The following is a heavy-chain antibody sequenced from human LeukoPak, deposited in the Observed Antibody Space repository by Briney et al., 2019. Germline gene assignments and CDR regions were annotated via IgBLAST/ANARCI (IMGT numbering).Heavy chain of an antibody. J-gene: IGHJ6*03. CDR3: ARQKAVVVVAATPDEDYGDYVDYYYYMDV. D-gene: IGHD2-15*01. CDR2: IKEDGSEK. CDR1: GFTFSRYW. V-gene: IGHV3-7*01. Sequence: PWGSLRLSCAASGFTFSRYWMSWVRQAPGKGLEWVANIKEDGSEKYYVDYVKGQLTIPGDNAKNSLGLQIKSLRAEDTAVYYCARQKAVVVVAATPDEDYGDYVDYYYYMDVWGKGTTVTVSS.